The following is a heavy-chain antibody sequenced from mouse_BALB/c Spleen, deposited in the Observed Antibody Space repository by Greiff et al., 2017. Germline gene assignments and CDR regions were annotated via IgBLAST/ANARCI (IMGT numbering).Heavy chain of an antibody. CDR3: ARRGYYYAMDY. CDR2: INPSNGRT. J-gene: IGHJ4*01. Sequence: QVHVKQPGAELVKPGASVKLSCKASGYTFTSYWMHWVKQRPGQGLEWIGEINPSNGRTNYNEKFKSKATLTVDKSSSTAYMQLSSLTSEDSAVYYCARRGYYYAMDYWGQGTSVTVSS. CDR1: GYTFTSYW. D-gene: IGHD2-2*01. V-gene: IGHV1S81*02.